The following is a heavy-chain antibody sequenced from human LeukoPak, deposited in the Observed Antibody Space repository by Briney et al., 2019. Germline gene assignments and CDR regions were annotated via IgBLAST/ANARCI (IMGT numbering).Heavy chain of an antibody. J-gene: IGHJ4*02. CDR2: INPNSGGT. D-gene: IGHD5-18*01. V-gene: IGHV1-2*02. CDR3: ARTPFDTAMIDY. CDR1: GYTFNGYY. Sequence: SVRVSCKASGYTFNGYYMHCVRQAPGQGLEWMGWINPNSGGTNYAQKFQGRVTMSRDTSNSTAYMELSRLRSDETAVYYCARTPFDTAMIDYWGQGTLVTVSS.